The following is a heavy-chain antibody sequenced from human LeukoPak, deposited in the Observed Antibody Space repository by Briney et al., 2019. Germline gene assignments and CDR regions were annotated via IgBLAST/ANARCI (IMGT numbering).Heavy chain of an antibody. CDR3: ARVQTGTTLGEFDY. V-gene: IGHV4-4*07. CDR2: IYTSGST. CDR1: GGSFSGFY. D-gene: IGHD1-1*01. Sequence: SETLSLTCTVSGGSFSGFYWTWIRQAAGKGLEWIGRIYTSGSTNYHPSLKSRVTISVDTSKNQFSLKLSSVTAADTAVYHCARVQTGTTLGEFDYWGQGTLVTVSS. J-gene: IGHJ4*02.